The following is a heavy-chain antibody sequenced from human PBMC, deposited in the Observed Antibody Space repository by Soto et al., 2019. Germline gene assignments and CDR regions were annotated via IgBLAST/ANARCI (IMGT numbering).Heavy chain of an antibody. Sequence: GGSLRLSCAPSGFTVSSNYMNWVRQAPGKGLKRVSLTYSGGYTDYADSVKGRFTISRDNSKNTLDLQMSSLRAEDTAVYYCARSVVVTLGDALDIWGQGTMVTVSS. CDR2: TYSGGYT. J-gene: IGHJ3*02. CDR3: ARSVVVTLGDALDI. D-gene: IGHD2-15*01. CDR1: GFTVSSNY. V-gene: IGHV3-66*01.